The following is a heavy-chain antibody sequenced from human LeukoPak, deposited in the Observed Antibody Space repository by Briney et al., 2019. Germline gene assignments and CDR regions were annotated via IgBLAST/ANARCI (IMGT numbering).Heavy chain of an antibody. J-gene: IGHJ4*02. Sequence: PGGSLRLSCAASGLTFSSYGMHWVRQAPGKGLEWVAVIWYDGSNKYYADSVKGRFTISRDNSKNTLYLQMNSLRAEDTAVYYCARGGRVLVGLIDYWGQGTLVTVSS. CDR1: GLTFSSYG. V-gene: IGHV3-33*01. CDR2: IWYDGSNK. CDR3: ARGGRVLVGLIDY. D-gene: IGHD4/OR15-4a*01.